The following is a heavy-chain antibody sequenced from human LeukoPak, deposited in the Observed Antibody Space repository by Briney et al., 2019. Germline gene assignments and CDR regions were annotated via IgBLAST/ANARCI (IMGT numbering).Heavy chain of an antibody. CDR3: ARGGSSGWYEDAFDI. CDR1: GGSISSGSYY. V-gene: IGHV4-61*02. J-gene: IGHJ3*02. D-gene: IGHD6-19*01. Sequence: SETLSLTCTVSGGSISSGSYYWSWIRQPARKGLEWIGRIYTTGSTNYNPSLKSRLTISVDTSKNQFSLKLRSVTAADTAVYYCARGGSSGWYEDAFDIWGQGTMVTVSS. CDR2: IYTTGST.